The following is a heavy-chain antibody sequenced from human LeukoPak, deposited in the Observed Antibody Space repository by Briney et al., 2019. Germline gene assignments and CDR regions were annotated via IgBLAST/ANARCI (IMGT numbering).Heavy chain of an antibody. D-gene: IGHD5-24*01. V-gene: IGHV3-7*01. Sequence: GGSLRLSCAASGFTFNTFWMSWVRQAPGKGLEWVANIRQDGSKKFYVDSVKGRFTISRDNARNTLFLQMDSLRAEDTAVYYCATGAGRGYNLWGQGTLITVSS. CDR2: IRQDGSKK. J-gene: IGHJ4*02. CDR3: ATGAGRGYNL. CDR1: GFTFNTFW.